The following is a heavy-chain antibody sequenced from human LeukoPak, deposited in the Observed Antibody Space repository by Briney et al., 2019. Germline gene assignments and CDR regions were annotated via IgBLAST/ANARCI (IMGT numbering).Heavy chain of an antibody. Sequence: GEPLKFSGRGSGYTFTSYWIGWVRQMPGKGLEWMGIIYPGDSDTRYSPSFQGQVTISADKSISTAYLQWSSLKASVTAMYYCARPTGESNFDYWGQGTLVTVSS. J-gene: IGHJ4*02. CDR3: ARPTGESNFDY. V-gene: IGHV5-51*01. CDR2: IYPGDSDT. CDR1: GYTFTSYW. D-gene: IGHD7-27*01.